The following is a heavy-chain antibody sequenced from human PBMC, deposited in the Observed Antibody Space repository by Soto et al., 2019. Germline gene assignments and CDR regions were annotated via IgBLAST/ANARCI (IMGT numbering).Heavy chain of an antibody. D-gene: IGHD3-22*01. V-gene: IGHV2-5*02. CDR1: GFSLSTGGVG. Sequence: QITLKESGPTLVKPTQTLTLTCTFSGFSLSTGGVGVGWIRQPPGKALEWLALIHWDDDKRHSPSLKSRLTITKDTSKNQVVLTMTNMDPVDTATYYCAHLNYSYDISGYYYALGYFQRWGQGTLVTVSS. CDR2: IHWDDDK. CDR3: AHLNYSYDISGYYYALGYFQR. J-gene: IGHJ1*01.